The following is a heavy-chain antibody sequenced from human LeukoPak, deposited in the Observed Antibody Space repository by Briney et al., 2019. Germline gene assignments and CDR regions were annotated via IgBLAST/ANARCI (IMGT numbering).Heavy chain of an antibody. V-gene: IGHV3-7*01. D-gene: IGHD1-26*01. Sequence: GSLRLSCGASGFTFSSYWMSWVRQAPGKGLEWVANIKQDGSEKYYVDSVKGRFTISRDNAKNSLYLQMNSLRAEDTAVYYCARDRGDAFDIWGQGTMVTVSS. CDR3: ARDRGDAFDI. CDR1: GFTFSSYW. CDR2: IKQDGSEK. J-gene: IGHJ3*02.